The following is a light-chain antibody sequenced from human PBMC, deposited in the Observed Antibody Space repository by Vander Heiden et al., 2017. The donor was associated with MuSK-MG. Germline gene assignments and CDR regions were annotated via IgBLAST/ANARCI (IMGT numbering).Light chain of an antibody. Sequence: DIQMTQSPSSLSASVGDRVTITCRASQSISSYLNWYQQKPGKAPKLLIYAASSLQSGVKSRFSGSGSGTDFTLTISSLQPEDFATYYCQQSYSNPPPITFGQGTRLEIK. V-gene: IGKV1-39*01. J-gene: IGKJ5*01. CDR1: QSISSY. CDR2: AAS. CDR3: QQSYSNPPPIT.